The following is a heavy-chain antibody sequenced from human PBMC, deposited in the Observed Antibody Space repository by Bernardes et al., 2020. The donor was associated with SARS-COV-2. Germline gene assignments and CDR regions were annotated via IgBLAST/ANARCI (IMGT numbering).Heavy chain of an antibody. Sequence: SSTLGLTCAVYGGSFSDSYWSWIRQPPGKGLEWIGEINHSGSTHYTPSLKSRVAISVDTSKNQFSLKLSSVTAADTAVYYCARGRSTRDGYPKPGDYWGQGTLVTGSS. CDR2: INHSGST. CDR1: GGSFSDSY. J-gene: IGHJ4*02. D-gene: IGHD5-12*01. CDR3: ARGRSTRDGYPKPGDY. V-gene: IGHV4-34*01.